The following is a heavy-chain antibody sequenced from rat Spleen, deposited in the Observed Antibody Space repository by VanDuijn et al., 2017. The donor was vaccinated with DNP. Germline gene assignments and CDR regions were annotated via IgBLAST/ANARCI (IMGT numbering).Heavy chain of an antibody. CDR3: ARRGTTGAMDA. CDR2: IWSNGGT. CDR1: GLSLTSNS. J-gene: IGHJ4*01. Sequence: QVQLKESGPGLVQPSQTLSLTCTVSGLSLTSNSVSWIRQPPGKGLEWMGVIWSNGGTDYNSAIKSRLSISRDTSKSQVFVKMNRLQTEDTAMYFCARRGTTGAMDAWGQGTSVTVSS. D-gene: IGHD1-5*01. V-gene: IGHV2-47*01.